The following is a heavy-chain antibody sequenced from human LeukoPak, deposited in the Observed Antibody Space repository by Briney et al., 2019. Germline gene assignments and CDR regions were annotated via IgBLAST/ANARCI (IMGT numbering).Heavy chain of an antibody. Sequence: ASVKVSCKASGYTFTGYYMHWVRQAPGQGLEWMGWINPNSGGTNYAQKFQGRVSMTRDTSTSTAYMELSRLRSDDTAVYYCARLLVNYGDAFDIWGQGAMVTVSS. CDR1: GYTFTGYY. CDR3: ARLLVNYGDAFDI. D-gene: IGHD1-7*01. J-gene: IGHJ3*02. CDR2: INPNSGGT. V-gene: IGHV1-2*02.